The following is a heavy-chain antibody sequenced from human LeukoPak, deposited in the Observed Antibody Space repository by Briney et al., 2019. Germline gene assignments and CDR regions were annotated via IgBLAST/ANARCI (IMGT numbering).Heavy chain of an antibody. J-gene: IGHJ4*02. CDR1: GYTFTSYG. D-gene: IGHD2-2*01. CDR2: ISAYNGNT. Sequence: ASVKVSCKASGYTFTSYGISWVRQAPGQRLEWMGWISAYNGNTNYAQKLQGRVTMTTDTSTSTAYMELRSLRSDDTAVYYCARDKAAVVVPAATIDYWGQGTLVTVSS. CDR3: ARDKAAVVVPAATIDY. V-gene: IGHV1-18*04.